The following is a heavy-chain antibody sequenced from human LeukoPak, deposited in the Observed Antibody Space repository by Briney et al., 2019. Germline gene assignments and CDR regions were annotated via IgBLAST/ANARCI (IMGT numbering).Heavy chain of an antibody. J-gene: IGHJ6*03. CDR3: AKDGEAFRYYYYYMDV. CDR2: IGTSSTTI. CDR1: GFTFSSYT. Sequence: HSGGSLRLSCAASGFTFSSYTMNWVRQPPGKGLEWVSNIGTSSTTIYYADSVKGRFTISRDNSKNTLYLQMNSLRAEDTAVYYCAKDGEAFRYYYYYMDVWGKGTTVTVSS. D-gene: IGHD7-27*01. V-gene: IGHV3-48*01.